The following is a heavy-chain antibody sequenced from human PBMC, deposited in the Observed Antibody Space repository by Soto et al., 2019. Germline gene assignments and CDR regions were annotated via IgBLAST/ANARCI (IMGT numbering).Heavy chain of an antibody. V-gene: IGHV1-18*01. CDR2: ISTYSGNT. D-gene: IGHD1-26*01. J-gene: IGHJ4*02. Sequence: ASVKVSCKASGYTFLSYGISWVRQAPGQGLEWMGWISTYSGNTDYAQGLQDRVTLTTDTSTSTAYMELRSLRSDDTAVYYCARNPSGSSSDYWGQGTLVTVSS. CDR3: ARNPSGSSSDY. CDR1: GYTFLSYG.